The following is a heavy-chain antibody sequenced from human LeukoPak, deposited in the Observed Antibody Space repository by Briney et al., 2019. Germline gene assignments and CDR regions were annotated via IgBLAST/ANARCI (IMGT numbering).Heavy chain of an antibody. Sequence: PGGSLTLSCAASGFTFSNYAISWVRQAPGKGLEWLSAISGSASSTYYAESVKGRFTISRDNSKNTLYLQMNSLRAEDTAVYYCARVFAGGDAFDIWGQGTMVTVSS. CDR3: ARVFAGGDAFDI. V-gene: IGHV3-23*01. CDR2: ISGSASST. CDR1: GFTFSNYA. J-gene: IGHJ3*02. D-gene: IGHD3-16*01.